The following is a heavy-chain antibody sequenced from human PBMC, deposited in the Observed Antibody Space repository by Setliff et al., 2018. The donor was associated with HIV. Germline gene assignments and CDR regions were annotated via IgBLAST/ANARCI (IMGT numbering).Heavy chain of an antibody. CDR2: LSHSGTT. Sequence: SETLSLTCAVSGYSISSGYYWGWIRQSPVRGLEWIGSLSHSGTTYYSPSLKSRVTISVDTSKNQFSLKLSSVTAADTAVYYCAREDYYYYGMDVWGQGTTVTVSS. J-gene: IGHJ6*02. V-gene: IGHV4-38-2*02. CDR1: GYSISSGYY. CDR3: AREDYYYYGMDV.